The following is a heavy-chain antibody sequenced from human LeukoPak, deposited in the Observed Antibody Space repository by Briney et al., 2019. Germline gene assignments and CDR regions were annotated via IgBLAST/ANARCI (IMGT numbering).Heavy chain of an antibody. CDR1: GGSISSYY. D-gene: IGHD3-22*01. V-gene: IGHV4-59*01. CDR2: IYYSGST. J-gene: IGHJ4*02. Sequence: PSETLSLTCTVSGGSISSYYWSWIRQPPGKGLEWIGYIYYSGSTNYNSSLKSRVTISVDTSKNQFSLKLSSVTAADTAVYYCARGTYYYDSSGYSPPAYDYWGQGTLVTVSS. CDR3: ARGTYYYDSSGYSPPAYDY.